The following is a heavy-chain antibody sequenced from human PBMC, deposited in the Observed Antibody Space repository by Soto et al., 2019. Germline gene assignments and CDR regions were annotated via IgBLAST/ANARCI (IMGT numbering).Heavy chain of an antibody. CDR3: ARSTDDFWSGYHTYYFDY. CDR2: IYYSGST. J-gene: IGHJ4*02. D-gene: IGHD3-3*01. Sequence: PSETLSLTCTVSGGSISSYYWSWIRQPPGKGLEWIGYIYYSGSTDYNPSLKSRVTISVDTSKNQFSLKLSSVTAADTAVYYCARSTDDFWSGYHTYYFDYWGQGTLVTVSS. CDR1: GGSISSYY. V-gene: IGHV4-59*01.